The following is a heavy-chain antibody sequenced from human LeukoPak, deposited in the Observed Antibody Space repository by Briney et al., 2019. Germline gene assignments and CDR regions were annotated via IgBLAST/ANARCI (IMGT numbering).Heavy chain of an antibody. J-gene: IGHJ4*02. CDR2: IYYSGST. V-gene: IGHV4-39*01. CDR3: ARHRGYSYGYDHFDY. CDR1: GGSISSSSYY. Sequence: SETLSLTCTVSGGSISSSSYYWGWIRQPPGKGLEWIGSIYYSGSTYYNPSLKSRVTISVDTSKNQFSLKLSSVTAADTAVYYCARHRGYSYGYDHFDYWGQGTLVTVSS. D-gene: IGHD5-18*01.